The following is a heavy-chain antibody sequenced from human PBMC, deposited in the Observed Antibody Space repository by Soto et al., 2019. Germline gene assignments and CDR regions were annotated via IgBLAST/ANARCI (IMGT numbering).Heavy chain of an antibody. Sequence: QVQLVQSGAEVKKPGSSVKVSCKDSGGTFSTYSMFWVRQAPGQGLEWMGRIIPMLGVRNYAQRFQDRVTIIADKSTPTVHMELSSLRSEDTALYYCTIGSWSGEVFDIWGQGTMVTVSS. J-gene: IGHJ3*02. V-gene: IGHV1-69*02. CDR1: GGTFSTYS. CDR2: IIPMLGVR. D-gene: IGHD2-21*01. CDR3: TIGSWSGEVFDI.